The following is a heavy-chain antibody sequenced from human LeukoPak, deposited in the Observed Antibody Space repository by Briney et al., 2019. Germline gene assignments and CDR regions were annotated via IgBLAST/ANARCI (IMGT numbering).Heavy chain of an antibody. CDR1: GGSISSGSYY. CDR2: IYTSGST. J-gene: IGHJ5*02. CDR3: ARDIPRGVTWLDP. D-gene: IGHD2-21*01. Sequence: SQTLSLTCTVSGGSISSGSYYWSWIRQPAGKGLEWIGRIYTSGSTNYNPSLKSRVTISVDTSKNQFSLKLSSVTAADTAVYYCARDIPRGVTWLDPWGQGALVTVSS. V-gene: IGHV4-61*02.